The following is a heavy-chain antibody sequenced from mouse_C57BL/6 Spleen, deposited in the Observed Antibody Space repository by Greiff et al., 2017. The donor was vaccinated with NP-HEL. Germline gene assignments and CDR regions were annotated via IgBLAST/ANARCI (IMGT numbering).Heavy chain of an antibody. CDR1: GYTFTSYT. Sequence: VQLQQSGAELARPGASVKMSCKASGYTFTSYTMHWVKQRPGQGLEWIGYINPSSGNTKYNQKFKDKATLTADKSSSTAYMQLSSLTSEVSAVDYGARYSYYGSYYDNAKDYWGQGTSVTVAS. CDR3: ARYSYYGSYYDNAKDY. J-gene: IGHJ4*01. CDR2: INPSSGNT. D-gene: IGHD1-1*01. V-gene: IGHV1-4*01.